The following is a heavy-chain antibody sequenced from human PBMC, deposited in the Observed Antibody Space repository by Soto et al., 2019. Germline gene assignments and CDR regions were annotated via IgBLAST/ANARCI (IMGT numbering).Heavy chain of an antibody. V-gene: IGHV3-21*01. J-gene: IGHJ4*02. D-gene: IGHD3-9*01. CDR1: GFTFSSYS. Sequence: PGGSLRLSCAASGFTFSSYSMNWVRQAPGKGLEWVSSISSSSSYIYYADSVKGRFTISRDNAKNSLYLQMNSLRAEDTAVYYCASYQYYDILTGYSPVDYWGQGTLVTVSS. CDR3: ASYQYYDILTGYSPVDY. CDR2: ISSSSSYI.